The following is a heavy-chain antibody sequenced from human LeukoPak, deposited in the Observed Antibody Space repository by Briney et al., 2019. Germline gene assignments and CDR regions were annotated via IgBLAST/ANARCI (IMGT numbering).Heavy chain of an antibody. J-gene: IGHJ4*02. CDR1: GGSIISSSYY. Sequence: SETLSLTCTVSGGSIISSSYYWGWIRQPPGKWLEWIGSIYYSGSTYYNPSLKSRVTISVDTSKKQCSLKRSSVTAADTAVYYCARLTSDSSGWYRFDYWGQGTLIIVS. CDR2: IYYSGST. CDR3: ARLTSDSSGWYRFDY. D-gene: IGHD6-19*01. V-gene: IGHV4-39*01.